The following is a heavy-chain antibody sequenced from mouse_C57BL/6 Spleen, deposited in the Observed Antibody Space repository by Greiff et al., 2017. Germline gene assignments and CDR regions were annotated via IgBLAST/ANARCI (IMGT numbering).Heavy chain of an antibody. CDR3: AKNRDYSNYVSMDY. V-gene: IGHV2-5*01. CDR2: IWRGGST. CDR1: GFSLTSYG. D-gene: IGHD2-5*01. Sequence: QVQLQQSGPGLVQPSQSLSITCTVSGFSLTSYGVHWVRQSPGKGLEWLGVIWRGGSTDYNAAFMSRLSITKDNSKSQVFFKMNSLQADDTAIYYCAKNRDYSNYVSMDYWGQGTSVTVSS. J-gene: IGHJ4*01.